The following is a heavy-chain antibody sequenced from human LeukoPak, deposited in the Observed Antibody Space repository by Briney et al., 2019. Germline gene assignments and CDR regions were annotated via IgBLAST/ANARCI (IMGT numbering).Heavy chain of an antibody. J-gene: IGHJ3*02. V-gene: IGHV1-69*06. Sequence: ASVKVSCKASGGTFTNDGISWVRQAPGQGLEWMAEIIPIFGTTNYAQQFQGRVTITADKSTSTAYMDLSSLRSEDTAVYYCARRYCTNGVCYHDRGAFDIWGQGTMVTVSS. CDR1: GGTFTNDG. CDR3: ARRYCTNGVCYHDRGAFDI. D-gene: IGHD2-8*01. CDR2: IIPIFGTT.